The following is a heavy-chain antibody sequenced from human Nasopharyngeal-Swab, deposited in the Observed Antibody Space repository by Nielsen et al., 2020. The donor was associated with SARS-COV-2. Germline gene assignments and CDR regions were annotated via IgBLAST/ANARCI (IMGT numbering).Heavy chain of an antibody. D-gene: IGHD1-26*01. J-gene: IGHJ4*02. CDR1: GYTITELS. V-gene: IGHV1-24*01. CDR3: AASGSYAFDY. Sequence: ASVKVSCKVAGYTITELSMHWVRQAPGKGLEWMGGFDPEDGETIYAQKFQGRVTMTEDTSTDTAYMELSSLRSEDTAVYYCAASGSYAFDYWGQGTLVTVSS. CDR2: FDPEDGET.